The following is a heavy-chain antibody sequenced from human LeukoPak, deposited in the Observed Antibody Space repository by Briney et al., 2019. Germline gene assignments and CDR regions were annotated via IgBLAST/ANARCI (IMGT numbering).Heavy chain of an antibody. J-gene: IGHJ4*02. CDR2: ISAYNGNT. D-gene: IGHD6-13*01. Sequence: ASVKVSCKASGYTFTSYGISWVRQAPGQGLEWMGWISAYNGNTNYAQKLQGRVTMTTDTSTSTAYMELRSLRSDDTAVYYCARDPGYSSSWYRQGLDYWGQGTLVTVSS. CDR3: ARDPGYSSSWYRQGLDY. CDR1: GYTFTSYG. V-gene: IGHV1-18*01.